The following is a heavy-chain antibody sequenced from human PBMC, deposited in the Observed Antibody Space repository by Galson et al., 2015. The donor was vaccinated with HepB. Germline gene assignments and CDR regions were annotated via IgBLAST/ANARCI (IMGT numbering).Heavy chain of an antibody. CDR3: ARVPTRLSLIRGLITPLDY. CDR2: INQDGSEK. Sequence: SLRLSCAASGFTFSSYWMTWVRQAPGKGLEWVANINQDGSEKYYVDSGKGRFTISRDNAKTSLYLQMNSLRAEDTAVYYCARVPTRLSLIRGLITPLDYWGQGTLVTVSS. CDR1: GFTFSSYW. V-gene: IGHV3-7*03. D-gene: IGHD3-10*01. J-gene: IGHJ4*02.